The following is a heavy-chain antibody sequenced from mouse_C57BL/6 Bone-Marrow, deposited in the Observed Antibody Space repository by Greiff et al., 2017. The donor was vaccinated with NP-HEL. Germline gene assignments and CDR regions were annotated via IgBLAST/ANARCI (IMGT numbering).Heavy chain of an antibody. CDR1: GYTFTDYY. Sequence: QVQLQQSGAELVKPGASVKISCKASGYTFTDYYINWVKQRPGQGLEWIGKIGPGSGSTYYNEKFKGKATLTADKSSSTAYMQRSSLTSEDSAVYFCARDPSMVTTRGYAMDYWGQGTSVTVSS. D-gene: IGHD2-2*01. J-gene: IGHJ4*01. CDR3: ARDPSMVTTRGYAMDY. CDR2: IGPGSGST. V-gene: IGHV1-77*01.